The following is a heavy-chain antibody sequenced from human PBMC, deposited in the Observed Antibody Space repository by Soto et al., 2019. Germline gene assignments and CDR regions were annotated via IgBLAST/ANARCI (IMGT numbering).Heavy chain of an antibody. J-gene: IGHJ3*02. D-gene: IGHD3-9*01. CDR1: SGSISSSNW. V-gene: IGHV4-4*02. CDR3: ARRHMRLVIKNHDAFDI. Sequence: SETLSLTCAVSSGSISSSNWWSWVRQPPGKGLEWIGEIYHSGSTNYNPSLKSRVTISVDKSKNQCSLKLSSVTAADTAVYYCARRHMRLVIKNHDAFDIWGQGTMVTVSS. CDR2: IYHSGST.